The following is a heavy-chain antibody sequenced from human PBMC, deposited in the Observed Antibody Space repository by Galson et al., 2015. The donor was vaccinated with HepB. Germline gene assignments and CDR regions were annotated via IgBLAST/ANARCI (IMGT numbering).Heavy chain of an antibody. J-gene: IGHJ4*02. CDR1: GGTFSSYG. CDR2: IIPIFGTA. D-gene: IGHD4-23*01. Sequence: SVKVSCKASGGTFSSYGFSWVRQAPGQGLEWMGGIIPIFGTANYAQKFQGRVTITADESTTTAYMELSSLRSEDTAMYYCARGEPDYGGDSGVYYFEYWGQGTLVTVSS. V-gene: IGHV1-69*13. CDR3: ARGEPDYGGDSGVYYFEY.